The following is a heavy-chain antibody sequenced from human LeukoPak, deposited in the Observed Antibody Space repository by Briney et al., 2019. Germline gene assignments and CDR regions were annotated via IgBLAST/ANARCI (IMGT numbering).Heavy chain of an antibody. V-gene: IGHV3-48*04. Sequence: PGGSLRLSCDASGFTLSSYNMNWVRQAPGKGLEWVSYFNSGTSTAYYADSLKGRFTISRDNARNSLYLQMNSLRVEDTAVYYCARAGGHVVVPHFWGQGTLATVSS. CDR3: ARAGGHVVVPHF. CDR1: GFTLSSYN. CDR2: FNSGTSTA. D-gene: IGHD2-15*01. J-gene: IGHJ4*02.